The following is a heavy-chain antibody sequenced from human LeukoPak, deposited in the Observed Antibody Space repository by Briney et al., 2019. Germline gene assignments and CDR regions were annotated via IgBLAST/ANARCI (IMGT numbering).Heavy chain of an antibody. V-gene: IGHV3-7*01. CDR3: ARHYYDSSGYYLSCYYYGMDV. CDR2: IKQDGSEK. CDR1: GFTFSSYW. D-gene: IGHD3-22*01. J-gene: IGHJ6*02. Sequence: GGSLRLSCAASGFTFSSYWMSWVRQAPGKGLEWVANIKQDGSEKYYVDSVKGRFTISRDNAKNSLYLQMNSLRAEDTAVYYCARHYYDSSGYYLSCYYYGMDVWGQGTTVTVSS.